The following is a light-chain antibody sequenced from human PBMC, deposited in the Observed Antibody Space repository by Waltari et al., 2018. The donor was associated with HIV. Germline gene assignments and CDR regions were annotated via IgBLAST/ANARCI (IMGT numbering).Light chain of an antibody. CDR3: AGWDGSLRGVI. CDR1: SSNIGTNN. V-gene: IGLV1-47*01. J-gene: IGLJ2*01. CDR2: KND. Sequence: QSVLTQPPSTAGTPGQKVTITCSGSSSNIGTNNVYWYQKLPGTAPKPLIHKNDQRPSGVPDLFSGSNACASATLAIIGLRSGDEGDYYCAGWDGSLRGVIFGDGTKLSVL.